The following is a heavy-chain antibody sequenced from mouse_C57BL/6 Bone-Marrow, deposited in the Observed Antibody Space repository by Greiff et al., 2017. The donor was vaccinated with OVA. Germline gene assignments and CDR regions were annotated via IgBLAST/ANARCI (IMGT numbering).Heavy chain of an antibody. CDR1: GSTFTGYW. D-gene: IGHD2-4*01. CDR2: IHPNSGST. Sequence: VQLQQPGAELVKPGASVKLSCKASGSTFTGYWMHWVKQRPGQGLEWIGMIHPNSGSTNYNEKFKSKATLTVDKSSSTAYMQLSSLTSEDSAVYYCARDDYDGFAYWGQGTLVTVSA. CDR3: ARDDYDGFAY. J-gene: IGHJ3*01. V-gene: IGHV1-64*01.